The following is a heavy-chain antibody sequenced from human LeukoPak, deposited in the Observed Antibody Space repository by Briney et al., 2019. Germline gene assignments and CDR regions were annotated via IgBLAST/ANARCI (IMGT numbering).Heavy chain of an antibody. Sequence: SETLSLTCTVSGGSISGYYWSWIRQSPGQGLEFIGHIHYTGTANYNPSLKSPVTISVDTSKNQFSLNLSSMTAADTAVYFCARLGFCTVDRCLDDYWGQGVLVTVSS. CDR3: ARLGFCTVDRCLDDY. V-gene: IGHV4-59*01. J-gene: IGHJ4*02. CDR1: GGSISGYY. CDR2: IHYTGTA. D-gene: IGHD2-8*02.